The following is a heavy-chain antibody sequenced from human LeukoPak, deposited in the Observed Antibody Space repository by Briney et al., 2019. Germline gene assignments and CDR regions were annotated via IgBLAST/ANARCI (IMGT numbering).Heavy chain of an antibody. CDR2: IYSGGTT. V-gene: IGHV3-53*01. CDR3: AGRYDSSGYPLH. Sequence: GGSLRLSCAASGFTFSSYALSWVRQAPGKGLEWVSVIYSGGTTYYADSVKGRFTISRDNSKNTLYLQVNSLRAEDTAVYYCAGRYDSSGYPLHWGQGTLVTVSS. J-gene: IGHJ4*02. CDR1: GFTFSSYA. D-gene: IGHD3-22*01.